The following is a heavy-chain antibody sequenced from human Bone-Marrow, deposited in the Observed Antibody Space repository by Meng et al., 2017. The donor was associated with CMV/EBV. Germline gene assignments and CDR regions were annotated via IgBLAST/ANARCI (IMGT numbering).Heavy chain of an antibody. Sequence: GESLKISCAASGFTFSYAWMTWVRQAPGKGLEWVSSISGDSTYIFYKDSLKGRFTISRDNAKNSLYLQMNSLRVEDTGVYYCARDGDWLPLLFDPRGQGALVTVSS. J-gene: IGHJ5*02. CDR2: ISGDSTYI. CDR3: ARDGDWLPLLFDP. D-gene: IGHD2-15*01. V-gene: IGHV3-21*01. CDR1: GFTFSYAW.